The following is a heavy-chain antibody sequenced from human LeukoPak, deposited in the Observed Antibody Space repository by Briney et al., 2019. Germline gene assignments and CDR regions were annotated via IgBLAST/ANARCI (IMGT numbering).Heavy chain of an antibody. Sequence: GGSLRLSCAASAFTFSSYWMHWVRQAPGKGLVWVSRVNSDGSSTNYADSVKGRFTISRDNSKNTLYLQMNSLRAEDTAVYYCARAKGVSTGYRPTDYWGQGTLVTVSS. V-gene: IGHV3-74*01. J-gene: IGHJ4*02. CDR1: AFTFSSYW. CDR2: VNSDGSST. CDR3: ARAKGVSTGYRPTDY. D-gene: IGHD3-22*01.